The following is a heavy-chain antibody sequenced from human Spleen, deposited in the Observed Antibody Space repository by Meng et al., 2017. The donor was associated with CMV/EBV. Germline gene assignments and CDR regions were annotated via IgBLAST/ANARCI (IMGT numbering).Heavy chain of an antibody. CDR1: GGTFSSYA. D-gene: IGHD3-3*01. CDR3: ARDGDYDFWSGILYY. Sequence: SGGTFSSYAISWVRQAPGQGLEWMGGIIPILGIANYAQKFQGRVTITADKSTSTAYMELSSLRSEDTAVYYCARDGDYDFWSGILYYWGQGTLVTVSS. J-gene: IGHJ4*02. CDR2: IIPILGIA. V-gene: IGHV1-69*10.